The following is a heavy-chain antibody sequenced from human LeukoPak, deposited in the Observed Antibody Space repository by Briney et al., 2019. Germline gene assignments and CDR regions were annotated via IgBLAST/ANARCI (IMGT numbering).Heavy chain of an antibody. CDR1: GFTFSSYA. Sequence: PGGSLRLSCAASGFTFSSYAMSWVRQAPGKGLEWVSAISGSGGSTYHADSVKGRFTISRDNSKNTLYLQMNSLRAEDTAVYYCAKVGVPHYDSSAYFDYWGQGTLVTVSS. CDR3: AKVGVPHYDSSAYFDY. J-gene: IGHJ4*02. CDR2: ISGSGGST. V-gene: IGHV3-23*01. D-gene: IGHD3-22*01.